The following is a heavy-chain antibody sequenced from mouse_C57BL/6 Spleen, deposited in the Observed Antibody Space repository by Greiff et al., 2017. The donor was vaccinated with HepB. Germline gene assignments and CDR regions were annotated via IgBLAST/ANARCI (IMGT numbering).Heavy chain of an antibody. D-gene: IGHD4-1*01. V-gene: IGHV1-5*01. CDR3: TRWEDLVRYFDY. CDR2: IYPGNSDT. CDR1: GYTFTSYW. Sequence: EVQLQQSGTVLARPGASVKMSCKPSGYTFTSYWMHWVKQRPGQGLEWIGAIYPGNSDTSYNQKFKGKAKLTAVTSASTAYMELSSLTNEDSAVYYCTRWEDLVRYFDYWGQGTTLTVSS. J-gene: IGHJ2*01.